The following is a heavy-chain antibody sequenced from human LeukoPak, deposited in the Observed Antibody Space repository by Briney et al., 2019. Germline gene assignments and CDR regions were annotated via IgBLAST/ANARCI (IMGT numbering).Heavy chain of an antibody. D-gene: IGHD1-1*01. Sequence: GASVKVSCKASGGTFSSYAISWVRQAPGQGLEWMGGIIPIFGTANYAQKFQGRVTITTDESTSTAYMELSSLRSEDTAVYYCARAPNWMQSGVYYYYYYMDVWGKGTTVTVSS. J-gene: IGHJ6*03. CDR1: GGTFSSYA. CDR3: ARAPNWMQSGVYYYYYYMDV. CDR2: IIPIFGTA. V-gene: IGHV1-69*05.